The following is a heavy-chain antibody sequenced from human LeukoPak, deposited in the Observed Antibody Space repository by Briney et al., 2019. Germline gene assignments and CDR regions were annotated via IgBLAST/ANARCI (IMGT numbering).Heavy chain of an antibody. J-gene: IGHJ6*02. CDR3: AKDIAAYYGMDV. Sequence: GGSLRPSCAASGFTFDDYAMHWVRQAPGKGLEWVSGISWNSVSIGYADSVKGRFTISRDNAKNSLYLQMNSLRAEDTALYYCAKDIAAYYGMDVWGQGTTVTVSS. CDR1: GFTFDDYA. D-gene: IGHD6-25*01. V-gene: IGHV3-9*01. CDR2: ISWNSVSI.